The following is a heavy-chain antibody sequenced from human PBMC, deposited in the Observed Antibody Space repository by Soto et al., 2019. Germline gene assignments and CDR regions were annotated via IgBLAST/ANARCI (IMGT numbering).Heavy chain of an antibody. V-gene: IGHV4-34*01. CDR1: GGSFSGYY. CDR3: ARGPKVVVAARDWFDP. J-gene: IGHJ5*02. Sequence: PSETLSLTCAVYGGSFSGYYWSWIRQPPGKGLEWIGEINHSGSTNYSPSLKSRVTISVDTSKNQFSLKLSSVTAADTAVYYCARGPKVVVAARDWFDPWGQGTLVTVSS. D-gene: IGHD2-15*01. CDR2: INHSGST.